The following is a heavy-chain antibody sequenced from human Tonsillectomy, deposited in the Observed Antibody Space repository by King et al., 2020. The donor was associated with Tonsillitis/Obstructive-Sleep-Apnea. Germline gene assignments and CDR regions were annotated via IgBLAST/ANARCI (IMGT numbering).Heavy chain of an antibody. CDR2: ISAYNGNT. V-gene: IGHV1-18*01. Sequence: QLVQSGAEVKKPGASVKVSCKASGYTFTSYGISWVRQAPGQGLEWMGWISAYNGNTNYAQKLQGRVTMTTDTSTSTAYMELRSLRSDDTAVYYCAGDPWGGYCSSTSCLGWFDPWGQGTLVTVSS. CDR3: AGDPWGGYCSSTSCLGWFDP. CDR1: GYTFTSYG. D-gene: IGHD2-2*03. J-gene: IGHJ5*02.